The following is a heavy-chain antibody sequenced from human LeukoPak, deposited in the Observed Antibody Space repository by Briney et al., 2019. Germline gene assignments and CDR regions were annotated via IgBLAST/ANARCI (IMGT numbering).Heavy chain of an antibody. CDR1: AGSISGFF. CDR3: ARTYRYGSFPVYHFYMDV. CDR2: ISYSGST. J-gene: IGHJ6*03. Sequence: PSETLSLPCTVSAGSISGFFWSWIRQPPGKGLEWIGYISYSGSTNYNPSLKSRVTISAGTSENQVSLKLSSVTAADTAVYYCARTYRYGSFPVYHFYMDVWGKGTTVTVSS. V-gene: IGHV4-59*01. D-gene: IGHD5-18*01.